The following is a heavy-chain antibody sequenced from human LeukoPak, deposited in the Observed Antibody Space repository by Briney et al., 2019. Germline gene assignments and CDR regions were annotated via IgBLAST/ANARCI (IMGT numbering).Heavy chain of an antibody. CDR2: ISWNSGSR. J-gene: IGHJ4*02. CDR3: AKDPSSSWYIGYYFDY. D-gene: IGHD6-13*01. V-gene: IGHV3-9*01. CDR1: GFTFSSYA. Sequence: GGSLRLSCAASGFTFSSYAMHWVRQAPGKGLEWVSGISWNSGSRGYADSVKGRFTISRDNAKNSLYLQMNSLRAEDTALYYCAKDPSSSWYIGYYFDYWGQGTLVTVSS.